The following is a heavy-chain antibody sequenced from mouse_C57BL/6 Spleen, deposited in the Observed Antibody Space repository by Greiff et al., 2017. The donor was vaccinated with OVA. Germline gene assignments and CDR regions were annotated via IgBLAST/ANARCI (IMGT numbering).Heavy chain of an antibody. CDR3: ARSAVVNFDY. CDR1: GYTFTSYW. J-gene: IGHJ2*01. V-gene: IGHV1-59*01. D-gene: IGHD1-1*01. Sequence: VQLQQSGAELVRPGTSVKLSCKASGYTFTSYWMHWVKQRPGQGLEWIGVIDPSDSYTNYNQKFKGKATLTVDTSSSTAYMQLSSLTSEDSAVYYCARSAVVNFDYWGQGTTLTVSS. CDR2: IDPSDSYT.